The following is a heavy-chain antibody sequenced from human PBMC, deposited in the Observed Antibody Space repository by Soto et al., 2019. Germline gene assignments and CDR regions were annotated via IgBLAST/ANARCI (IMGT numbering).Heavy chain of an antibody. J-gene: IGHJ6*02. CDR2: INHSGST. CDR1: GGSFSGYY. D-gene: IGHD6-19*01. Sequence: SATLSLTCAVYGGSFSGYYWSWIRQPPGKGLEWIGEINHSGSTNYNPSLKSRVTISVDTSKNQFSLKLSSVTAADTAVYYCARGGPSGWFYYYGMDVWGQGTTVTVSS. V-gene: IGHV4-34*01. CDR3: ARGGPSGWFYYYGMDV.